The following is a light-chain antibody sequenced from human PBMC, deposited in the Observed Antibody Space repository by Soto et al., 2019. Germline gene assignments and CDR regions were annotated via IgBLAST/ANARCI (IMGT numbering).Light chain of an antibody. CDR3: QQYNNWPPMST. Sequence: EIVMTQSPDTLSVSPGERATPSCRASQNVGRNVAWYQQRPGQAPRLLIHGTSTRAADIPARFSGSVSGTEFTLTINSLQPEDFVIYYCQQYNNWPPMSTFGQGTKLEMK. J-gene: IGKJ2*01. CDR2: GTS. V-gene: IGKV3-15*01. CDR1: QNVGRN.